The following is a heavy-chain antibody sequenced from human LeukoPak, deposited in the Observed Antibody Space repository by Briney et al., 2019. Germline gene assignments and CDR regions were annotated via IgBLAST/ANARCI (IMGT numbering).Heavy chain of an antibody. J-gene: IGHJ4*02. CDR1: GGSFSGYY. Sequence: SETLSLTCAVYGGSFSGYYWSWIRQPPGKGLEWIGEINHSGSTNCNPSLKSRVTISVDTSKNQFSLKLSSVTAADTAVYYCAGTRGYSYGRLGYWGQGTLVTVSS. D-gene: IGHD5-18*01. V-gene: IGHV4-34*01. CDR3: AGTRGYSYGRLGY. CDR2: INHSGST.